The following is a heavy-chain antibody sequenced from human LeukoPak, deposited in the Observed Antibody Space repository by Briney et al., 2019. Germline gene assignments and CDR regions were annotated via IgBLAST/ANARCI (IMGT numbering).Heavy chain of an antibody. Sequence: ASVKVSCKASGGTFSSYAISWVRQAPGQGLEWMGGIIPIFGTANYAQKFQGRVTITADKSTSTAYMELSSLRSEDTAVYYCARARDDYGDNFDYWGQGTLVTVSS. CDR3: ARARDDYGDNFDY. J-gene: IGHJ4*02. V-gene: IGHV1-69*06. D-gene: IGHD4-17*01. CDR2: IIPIFGTA. CDR1: GGTFSSYA.